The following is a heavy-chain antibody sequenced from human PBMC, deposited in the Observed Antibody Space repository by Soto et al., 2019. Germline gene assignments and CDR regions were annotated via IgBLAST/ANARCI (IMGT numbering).Heavy chain of an antibody. J-gene: IGHJ6*02. CDR2: ISAGNGET. D-gene: IGHD7-27*01. CDR3: GRGPGVWNGMDV. CDR1: GYTLTDYA. Sequence: QVQLVQSGAEVRKPGASVRVSCRASGYTLTDYAIHWVRQAPGQRFEWMGWISAGNGETKYSQTFQGRVSITRDTYASTAYMEMTRPRSEDTAVYYCGRGPGVWNGMDVWGQGTTVAVSS. V-gene: IGHV1-3*01.